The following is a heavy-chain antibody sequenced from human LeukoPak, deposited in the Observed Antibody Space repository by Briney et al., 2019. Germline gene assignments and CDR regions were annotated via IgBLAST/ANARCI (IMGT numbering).Heavy chain of an antibody. D-gene: IGHD2-2*01. V-gene: IGHV3-30*04. J-gene: IGHJ4*02. CDR1: GFTFSSYA. Sequence: GGSLRLSCAASGFTFSSYAMHWVRQAPGKGLDWVAVISYDGSNKYYADSVKGRFTISRDNSKNTLYLQMNSLRAEDTAVYYCATRVVPAAQFDYWGQGTLVTVSS. CDR2: ISYDGSNK. CDR3: ATRVVPAAQFDY.